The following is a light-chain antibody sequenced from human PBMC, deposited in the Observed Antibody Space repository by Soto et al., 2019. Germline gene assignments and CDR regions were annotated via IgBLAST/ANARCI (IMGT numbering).Light chain of an antibody. Sequence: QSALTQPPSASGSPGQSVTISCTGTSSDVGRYNYVSWYQQHPGKAPKLMISGVNKRASGVPDRFSGSKSGNTASLTVSGLQAEDEADYYCSSYAGTPFVFGTGTKVTVL. J-gene: IGLJ1*01. V-gene: IGLV2-8*01. CDR3: SSYAGTPFV. CDR2: GVN. CDR1: SSDVGRYNY.